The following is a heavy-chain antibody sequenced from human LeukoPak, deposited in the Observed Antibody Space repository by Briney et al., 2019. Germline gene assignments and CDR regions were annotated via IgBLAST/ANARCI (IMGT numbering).Heavy chain of an antibody. CDR3: ASHYDSSGYSGQDY. V-gene: IGHV4-39*07. Sequence: SETCPSPALSLVAPSAVVVTTGAGSASPQGRGWSGLGVSSGSTYYNPSLRSRVTISVDTSKNQFSLKLSSVTAADTAVYYCASHYDSSGYSGQDYWGQGTLVTVSS. J-gene: IGHJ4*02. CDR2: SSGST. CDR1: VAPSAVVVTT. D-gene: IGHD3-22*01.